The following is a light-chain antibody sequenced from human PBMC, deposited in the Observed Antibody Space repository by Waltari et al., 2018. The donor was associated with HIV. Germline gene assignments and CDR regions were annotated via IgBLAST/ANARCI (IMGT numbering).Light chain of an antibody. V-gene: IGLV3-21*02. CDR3: HVWDSSSDEYV. CDR1: NVESKS. CDR2: DDS. J-gene: IGLJ1*01. Sequence: SYVLTQPASVSVAPGQTANVTCGGDNVESKSVHWYQQKAGRAPVLVLYDDSDRPSGIPERFSGSNFGNTATLTITRVEAGDEADYYCHVWDSSSDEYVFGSGTKVTV.